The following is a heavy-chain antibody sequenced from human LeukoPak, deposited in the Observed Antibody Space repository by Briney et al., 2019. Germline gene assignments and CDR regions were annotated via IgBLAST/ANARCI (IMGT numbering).Heavy chain of an antibody. Sequence: GSLTFSCEDSGFTFSSCGMHWVPQAPGTGQKRVAVISYDGSNKFYEDSVRGRFTISRDNSKNTLYLQMNSLRGEDTAVYYCAKALSGYDLLSIWDYWGQGTLVTVSS. CDR3: AKALSGYDLLSIWDY. CDR1: GFTFSSCG. CDR2: ISYDGSNK. V-gene: IGHV3-30*18. J-gene: IGHJ4*02. D-gene: IGHD5-12*01.